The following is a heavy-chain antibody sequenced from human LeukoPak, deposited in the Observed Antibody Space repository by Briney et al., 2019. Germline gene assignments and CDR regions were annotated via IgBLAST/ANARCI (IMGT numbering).Heavy chain of an antibody. V-gene: IGHV1-18*01. CDR2: ISAYNGNT. D-gene: IGHD2-2*01. CDR1: GYTFTSYG. CDR3: ARVVGAFVAVPAAIDY. J-gene: IGHJ4*02. Sequence: ASVKVSCKASGYTFTSYGISWVRQAPGQGLEWMGWISAYNGNTNYAQKLQGRVTMTTDTSTSTAYMELRSLRSDDTAVYYCARVVGAFVAVPAAIDYWGQGTLVTVSS.